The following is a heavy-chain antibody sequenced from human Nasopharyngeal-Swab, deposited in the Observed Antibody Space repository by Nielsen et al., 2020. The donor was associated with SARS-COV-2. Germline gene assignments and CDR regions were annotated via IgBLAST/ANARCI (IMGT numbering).Heavy chain of an antibody. D-gene: IGHD4-17*01. CDR3: ARSYYGAYYYGMDV. Sequence: GGSLRLSCAASGFTFSSYAMHWVRQAPDKGLEWVAVISYDGSNKYYADSVKGRFTISRDNSKNTLYLQMNSLRAEDTAVYYCARSYYGAYYYGMDVWGQGTTVTVSS. J-gene: IGHJ6*02. CDR1: GFTFSSYA. CDR2: ISYDGSNK. V-gene: IGHV3-30-3*01.